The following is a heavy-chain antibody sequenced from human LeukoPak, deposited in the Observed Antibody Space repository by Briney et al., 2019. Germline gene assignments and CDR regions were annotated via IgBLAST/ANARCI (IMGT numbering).Heavy chain of an antibody. J-gene: IGHJ4*02. CDR2: ISIYNGDT. D-gene: IGHD3-22*01. CDR1: GYTFANLG. Sequence: GASVKVSCKASGYTFANLGITWVRQAPGQGLEWMGWISIYNGDTNYAQKFKGRVTMTTDTSTTTAYMELRSLRSDDTAMYYCARRGSGYTYFDFWGQGTLVTVSP. V-gene: IGHV1-18*01. CDR3: ARRGSGYTYFDF.